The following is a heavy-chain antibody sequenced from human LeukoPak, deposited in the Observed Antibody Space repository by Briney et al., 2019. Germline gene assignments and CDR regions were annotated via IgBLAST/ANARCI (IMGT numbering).Heavy chain of an antibody. Sequence: ASVKVSCKASGYTFTSYGISWVRQAPGQGLEWMGWISAYNGNTNYAQKLQGRVTMTTDTSTSTAYMELRSLRSDDTAVYYCARDKSDDFWSGSCFDYWGQGTLVTASS. J-gene: IGHJ4*02. CDR3: ARDKSDDFWSGSCFDY. V-gene: IGHV1-18*01. CDR2: ISAYNGNT. CDR1: GYTFTSYG. D-gene: IGHD3-3*01.